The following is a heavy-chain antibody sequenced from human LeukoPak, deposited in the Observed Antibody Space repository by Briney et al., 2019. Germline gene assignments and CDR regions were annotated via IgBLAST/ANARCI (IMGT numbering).Heavy chain of an antibody. CDR2: INPNSGGT. CDR3: ARGAFLPPYDILTGYYTYYFDY. Sequence: GASVKVPCKASGYTFTGYYMHWVRQAPGQGLEWMGWINPNSGGTNYAQKFQGRVTMTRDTSISTAYMELSRLRSDDTAVYYCARGAFLPPYDILTGYYTYYFDYWGQGTLVTVSS. J-gene: IGHJ4*02. D-gene: IGHD3-9*01. CDR1: GYTFTGYY. V-gene: IGHV1-2*02.